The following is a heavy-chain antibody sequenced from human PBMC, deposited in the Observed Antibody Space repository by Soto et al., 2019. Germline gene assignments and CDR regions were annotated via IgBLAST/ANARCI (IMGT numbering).Heavy chain of an antibody. CDR2: FSAYNGNT. D-gene: IGHD5-12*01. J-gene: IGHJ4*02. V-gene: IGHV1-18*01. CDR3: ARDRWRDGYNCGPDY. CDR1: GYTFTSYG. Sequence: GASVKVSCKASGYTFTSYGISWVRQAPGQGLEWMGWFSAYNGNTNYEQKFQGRVTMTTDTSTSTAYMELRSLRSDDTAVYYCARDRWRDGYNCGPDYWGQGTLVTVSS.